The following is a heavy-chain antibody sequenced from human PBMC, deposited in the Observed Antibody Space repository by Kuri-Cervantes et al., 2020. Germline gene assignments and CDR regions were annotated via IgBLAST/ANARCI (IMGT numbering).Heavy chain of an antibody. V-gene: IGHV3-21*01. Sequence: GESLKISCAASGFTFSGYSMNWVRQAPGKGLEWVSSISSSSSYIYYADSVKGRFTVSRDNAENSLYLQMDSLRAEDTAVYYCAKALGWYFDLWGRGTLVTVSS. CDR1: GFTFSGYS. J-gene: IGHJ2*01. CDR2: ISSSSSYI. CDR3: AKALGWYFDL.